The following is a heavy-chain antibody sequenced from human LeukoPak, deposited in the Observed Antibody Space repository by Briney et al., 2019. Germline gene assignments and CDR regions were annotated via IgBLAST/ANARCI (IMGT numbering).Heavy chain of an antibody. CDR1: GFTFSSYA. CDR2: VSGSGGST. V-gene: IGHV3-23*01. CDR3: AKGGGDYLIYYGMDA. D-gene: IGHD4-17*01. Sequence: AGGSLRLSCAASGFTFSSYAMSWVRQAPGKGLEWVSGVSGSGGSTYYADSVKGRFTISRDNSKNTLYLQMNTLRAEDTAVYYCAKGGGDYLIYYGMDAWGQGTTVTVSS. J-gene: IGHJ6*02.